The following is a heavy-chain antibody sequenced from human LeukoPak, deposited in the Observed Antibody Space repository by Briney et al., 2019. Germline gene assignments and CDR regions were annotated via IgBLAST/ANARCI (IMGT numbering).Heavy chain of an antibody. CDR2: FDPEDGET. D-gene: IGHD3-10*01. CDR3: ATDLLWFGELPAY. J-gene: IGHJ4*02. CDR1: GYTLTKLS. Sequence: ASVKVSCKVSGYTLTKLSMHWVRQAPGKGLEWMGGFDPEDGETIYAQKFQGRVTMTEDTSTDTAYMELSSLRSEDTAVYYCATDLLWFGELPAYWGQGTLVTVSS. V-gene: IGHV1-24*01.